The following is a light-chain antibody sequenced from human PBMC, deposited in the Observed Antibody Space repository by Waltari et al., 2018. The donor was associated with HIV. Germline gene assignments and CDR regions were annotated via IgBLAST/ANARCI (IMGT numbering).Light chain of an antibody. CDR3: QQRSDSPPST. CDR2: YAI. CDR1: QSVGSY. V-gene: IGKV3-11*01. Sequence: EIVLTQSPATMSLSPGETATLSCRASQSVGSYLAWYQQKPGRAPRLLIYYAINRATGIPARFSGSGSGTDFTLTISSLEPEDFAVYYCQQRSDSPPSTFGGGTKVEI. J-gene: IGKJ4*01.